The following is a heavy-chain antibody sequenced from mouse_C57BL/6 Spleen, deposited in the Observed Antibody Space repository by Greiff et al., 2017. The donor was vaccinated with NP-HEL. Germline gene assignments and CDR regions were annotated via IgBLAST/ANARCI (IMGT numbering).Heavy chain of an antibody. CDR3: ARSDGYYSFAY. CDR1: GYAFSSSW. D-gene: IGHD2-3*01. Sequence: VQLQPSGPELVKPGASVKISCKASGYAFSSSWMNWVKQRPGKGLEWIGRSYPGDGDTNYNGKFKGKATLTADNSSSTAYMQLSSLTSEDSAVYFCARSDGYYSFAYWGQGTLVTVST. CDR2: SYPGDGDT. V-gene: IGHV1-82*01. J-gene: IGHJ3*01.